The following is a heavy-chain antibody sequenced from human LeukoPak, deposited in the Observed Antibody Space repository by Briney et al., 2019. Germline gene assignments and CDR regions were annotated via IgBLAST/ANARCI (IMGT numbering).Heavy chain of an antibody. CDR1: GFTFSSYA. J-gene: IGHJ4*02. Sequence: GGSLRLSCAASGFTFSSYAMSWVRQAPGKGLEWVSAISGSGGSTYYACSATVRFPTSRDNSKNTLYLQMNSLRAEDTAVYYCAKHPLRITIFGVVPPDYWGQGTLVTISS. D-gene: IGHD3-3*01. CDR2: ISGSGGST. V-gene: IGHV3-23*01. CDR3: AKHPLRITIFGVVPPDY.